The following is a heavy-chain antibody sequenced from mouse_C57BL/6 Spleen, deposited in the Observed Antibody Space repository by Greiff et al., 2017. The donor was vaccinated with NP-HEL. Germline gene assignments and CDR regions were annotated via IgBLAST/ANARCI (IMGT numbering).Heavy chain of an antibody. CDR2: INPNSGST. CDR3: ARGYYERWYYFDY. D-gene: IGHD2-4*01. V-gene: IGHV1-64*01. CDR1: GYTFTSYW. Sequence: QVQLQQPGAELVKPGASVKLSCKASGYTFTSYWMHWVKQRPGQGLEWIGMINPNSGSTNYNEKFKSKATLTVDKSSSTAYMQLSSLTSEDSAVYYCARGYYERWYYFDYWGQGTTLTVSS. J-gene: IGHJ2*01.